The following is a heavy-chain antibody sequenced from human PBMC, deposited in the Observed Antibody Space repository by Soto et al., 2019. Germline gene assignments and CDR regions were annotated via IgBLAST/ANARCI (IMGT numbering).Heavy chain of an antibody. Sequence: PGESLKISCKGSGHIFSNYWIGWVRQMPGKGLEWMGIICPGDSDTRYSPSFQGQVTITVDKSINTAYLQWSRLKASDTAIYYCARQRLWGTSGYYYFENWGQGTLVTVSS. CDR1: GHIFSNYW. J-gene: IGHJ4*02. V-gene: IGHV5-51*01. D-gene: IGHD3-22*01. CDR3: ARQRLWGTSGYYYFEN. CDR2: ICPGDSDT.